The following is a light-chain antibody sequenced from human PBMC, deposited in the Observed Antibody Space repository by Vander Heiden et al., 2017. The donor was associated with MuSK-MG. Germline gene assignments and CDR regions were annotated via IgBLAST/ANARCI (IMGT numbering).Light chain of an antibody. Sequence: QSVLTQPPSVSGAPGQRVTISCTGSSSNIGAGYDVHWYQQLPGTAPKLLIYGNSNRPSGVPDRFSGSKSGTSDSLAITGLQAEDEADYYCQSYDSSLSAHDVFGTGTKVTVL. J-gene: IGLJ1*01. CDR2: GNS. CDR1: SSNIGAGYD. CDR3: QSYDSSLSAHDV. V-gene: IGLV1-40*01.